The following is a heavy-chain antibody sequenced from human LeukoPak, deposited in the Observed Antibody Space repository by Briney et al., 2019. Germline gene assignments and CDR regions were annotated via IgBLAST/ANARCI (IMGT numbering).Heavy chain of an antibody. Sequence: VGSLRLSCAASGLTFSVDKMDCVRQAPGKGLERVSCISSSVASMYYTDSVKVRFTIARDNAKNSLYLQMNSLRAEDTAVYYCARDRVPVADTRGSFDYWGQGTLVTVSS. CDR3: ARDRVPVADTRGSFDY. CDR2: ISSSVASM. D-gene: IGHD2-2*01. CDR1: GLTFSVDK. V-gene: IGHV3-48*03. J-gene: IGHJ4*02.